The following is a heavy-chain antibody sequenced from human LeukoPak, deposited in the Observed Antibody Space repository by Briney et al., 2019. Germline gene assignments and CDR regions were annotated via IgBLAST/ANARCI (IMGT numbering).Heavy chain of an antibody. Sequence: SETLSLTCTVSGGSISSYYWSWIRQPPGKGLEWIGYIYYIWSTNYNPSLKSRVTISVDTSKNQFSLKLSYVTAADTAVYYCAREEPRSAHFAYWGLGILVTVSA. V-gene: IGHV4-59*01. CDR1: GGSISSYY. J-gene: IGHJ4*02. CDR2: IYYIWST. CDR3: AREEPRSAHFAY. D-gene: IGHD1-14*01.